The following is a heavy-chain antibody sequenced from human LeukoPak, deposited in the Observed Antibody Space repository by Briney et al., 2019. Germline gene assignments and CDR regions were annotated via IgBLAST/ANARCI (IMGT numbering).Heavy chain of an antibody. CDR3: ARAVGGDGSGSL. CDR1: GGSFSGYY. D-gene: IGHD3-10*01. V-gene: IGHV4-34*01. CDR2: INHSGST. Sequence: SETLSLTCAVYGGSFSGYYWSWIRQPPGKGLEWIGEINHSGSTNYNPSLKSRVTISVDMSTRQISLKLSSVTAADTAVYYCARAVGGDGSGSLWGPGTLVTVSS. J-gene: IGHJ4*02.